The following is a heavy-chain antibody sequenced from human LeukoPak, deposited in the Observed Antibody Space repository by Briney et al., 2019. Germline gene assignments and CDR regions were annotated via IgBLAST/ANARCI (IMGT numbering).Heavy chain of an antibody. V-gene: IGHV4-39*07. CDR1: GGSISSRSYY. Sequence: PSETLSLTCTVSGGSISSRSYYWGWIRQPPGKGLEWIGSIYYSGSTYDNPSLKRRVTISVDTSKNQFSLKLSSVTAADTAVYYCARGMSGSYLLAYWGQGTLVTVSS. CDR2: IYYSGST. J-gene: IGHJ4*02. D-gene: IGHD1-26*01. CDR3: ARGMSGSYLLAY.